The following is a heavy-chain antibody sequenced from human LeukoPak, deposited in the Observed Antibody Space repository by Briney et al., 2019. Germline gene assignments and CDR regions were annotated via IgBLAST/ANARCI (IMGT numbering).Heavy chain of an antibody. CDR3: ASSVEAAMLIDY. J-gene: IGHJ4*02. D-gene: IGHD5-18*01. CDR1: GFTFSSHG. Sequence: GRSLRLSCAASGFTFSSHGMHWVRQAPGKGPEWVAVIWNDGSNKYYADFVKGRFTISRDNSKNTLYLQMNSLRAEDTAVYYCASSVEAAMLIDYWGQGTLVTVSS. CDR2: IWNDGSNK. V-gene: IGHV3-33*01.